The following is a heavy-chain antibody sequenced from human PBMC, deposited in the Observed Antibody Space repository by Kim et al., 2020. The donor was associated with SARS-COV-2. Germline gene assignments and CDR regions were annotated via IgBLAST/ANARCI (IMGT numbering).Heavy chain of an antibody. Sequence: SLKSRVTISVDTSKNQFSLKLSSVTAADTAVYYCARAVYYYDSSGTTFDPWGQGTLVTVSS. J-gene: IGHJ5*02. V-gene: IGHV4-31*02. D-gene: IGHD3-22*01. CDR3: ARAVYYYDSSGTTFDP.